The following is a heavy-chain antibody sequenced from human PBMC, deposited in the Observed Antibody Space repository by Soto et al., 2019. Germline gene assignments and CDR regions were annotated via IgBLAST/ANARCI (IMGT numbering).Heavy chain of an antibody. Sequence: GGSLRLSCAASGFTVSSNYMSWVRQAPGKGLEWVSVIYSGGSTYYADSVKGRFTISRDNSKNTLYLQMNSLRAEDTAVYYCARVRRYYGSGSCYGMDVWGQGTTVTVSS. CDR2: IYSGGST. D-gene: IGHD3-10*01. CDR1: GFTVSSNY. J-gene: IGHJ6*02. V-gene: IGHV3-53*01. CDR3: ARVRRYYGSGSCYGMDV.